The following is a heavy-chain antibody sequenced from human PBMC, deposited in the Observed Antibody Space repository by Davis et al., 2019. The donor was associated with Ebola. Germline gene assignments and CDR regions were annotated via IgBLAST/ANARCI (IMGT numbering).Heavy chain of an antibody. CDR2: IYYSGST. V-gene: IGHV4-39*01. D-gene: IGHD1-26*01. J-gene: IGHJ4*02. CDR1: GGSISSSSFY. CDR3: ARGSGSYSHY. Sequence: SETLSLTCTVSGGSISSSSFYWGWVRQPPGKGLEWIGTIYYSGSTYYNPSLKSRVTISLDTSKNQFSLKLSSVTAADTAMYYCARGSGSYSHYWGQGTLVTVSS.